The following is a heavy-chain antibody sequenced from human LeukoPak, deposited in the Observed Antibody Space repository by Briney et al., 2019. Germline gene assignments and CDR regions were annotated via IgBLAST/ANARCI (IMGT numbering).Heavy chain of an antibody. D-gene: IGHD3-22*01. J-gene: IGHJ4*02. CDR2: ITSSSSYI. CDR1: GFTFSSFS. Sequence: GGSLRLSCAASGFTFSSFSMNWVRQAPGKGLEWVSSITSSSSYIYYADSVKGRFTISRDNAKNSLYLQMNSLRAEDTAVYYCARARDDSSGFQRLSTSDYWGQGTLVTVSS. V-gene: IGHV3-21*01. CDR3: ARARDDSSGFQRLSTSDY.